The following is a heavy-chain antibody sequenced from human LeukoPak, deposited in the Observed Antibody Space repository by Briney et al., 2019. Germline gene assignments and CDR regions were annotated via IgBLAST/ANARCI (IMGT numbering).Heavy chain of an antibody. CDR3: ARAQYCSSTSCYANIDY. CDR2: INPNSGGT. CDR1: GYTFTGYY. Sequence: ASVKVSCKASGYTFTGYYMHWVRQAPGQGLEWMGWINPNSGGTNNAQKFQGRVTITRDTSISTAYMELSRLRSDDTAVYYCARAQYCSSTSCYANIDYWGQGTLVTVSS. D-gene: IGHD2-2*01. V-gene: IGHV1-2*02. J-gene: IGHJ4*02.